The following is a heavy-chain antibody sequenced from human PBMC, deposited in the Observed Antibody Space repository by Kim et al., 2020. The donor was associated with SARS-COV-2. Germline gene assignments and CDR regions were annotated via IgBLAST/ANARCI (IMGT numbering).Heavy chain of an antibody. D-gene: IGHD2-2*01. V-gene: IGHV4-34*01. CDR2: INHSGST. J-gene: IGHJ4*02. Sequence: SETLSLTCAVYGGSFSGYYWSWIRQPPGKGLEWIGEINHSGSTNYNPSLKSRVTISVDTSKNQFSLELSSVTAADTAVYYCARGAVPAAMGYWGQGTLVTVSS. CDR3: ARGAVPAAMGY. CDR1: GGSFSGYY.